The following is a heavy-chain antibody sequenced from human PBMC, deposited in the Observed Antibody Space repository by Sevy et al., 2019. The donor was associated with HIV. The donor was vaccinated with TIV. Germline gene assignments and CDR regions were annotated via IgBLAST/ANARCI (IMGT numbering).Heavy chain of an antibody. D-gene: IGHD3-22*01. CDR3: ASNTYHYDSNTYYPVY. J-gene: IGHJ4*02. CDR1: GFNLSPYW. CDR2: IKQDGNEK. Sequence: GGSLRLSCVASGFNLSPYWMTWVRQAPGKGLEWVANIKQDGNEKYYVDSVKGRFTVSRANAKNVLYLQMYSLRVEDTAVYFCASNTYHYDSNTYYPVYWGQGTRVTVSS. V-gene: IGHV3-7*01.